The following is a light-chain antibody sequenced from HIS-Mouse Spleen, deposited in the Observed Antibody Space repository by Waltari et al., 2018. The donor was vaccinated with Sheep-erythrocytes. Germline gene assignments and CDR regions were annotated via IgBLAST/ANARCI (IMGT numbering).Light chain of an antibody. CDR3: AAWDDSLNGPV. J-gene: IGLJ3*02. Sequence: QSVLTQPPSASGTPGQRVTISCSGSSPNIGSNTVNWYQQHPGTAPKHPIYSNNHRPSGVPGRFSGSKSGTSASLAISGLQSEDEADYYCAAWDDSLNGPVFGGGTKLTVL. V-gene: IGLV1-44*01. CDR2: SNN. CDR1: SPNIGSNT.